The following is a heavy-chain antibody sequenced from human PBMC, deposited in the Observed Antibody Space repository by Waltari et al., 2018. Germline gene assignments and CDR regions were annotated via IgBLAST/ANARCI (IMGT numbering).Heavy chain of an antibody. D-gene: IGHD6-13*01. CDR1: GGTFSSYA. CDR2: IIPVVGTA. CDR3: TRVTGGSWEGGFDP. J-gene: IGHJ5*02. Sequence: QVQLVQSGAEVKKPGSSVKVSCKASGGTFSSYAINWVRQAPGQGLEWMGGIIPVVGTANYAQRFQGRVTITTEESTSTAYMELSSLKPEDTAVYYCTRVTGGSWEGGFDPWGQGTLVTVSS. V-gene: IGHV1-69*05.